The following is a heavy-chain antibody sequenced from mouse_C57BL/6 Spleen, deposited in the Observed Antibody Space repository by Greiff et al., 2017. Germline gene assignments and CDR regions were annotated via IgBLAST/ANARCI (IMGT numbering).Heavy chain of an antibody. CDR1: GYTFTSHW. J-gene: IGHJ2*01. D-gene: IGHD2-1*01. V-gene: IGHV1-7*01. CDR3: ARGRYGNYSDYFDY. Sequence: VQLQESGAELANPGAPVMLSCKASGYTFTSHWMHWVNQRPGQGLEWIGYINPSSGYTKYNQKFKDKATLTADKSSSTAYMQLSSLTYEDSAVYYCARGRYGNYSDYFDYWGQGTTLTVSS. CDR2: INPSSGYT.